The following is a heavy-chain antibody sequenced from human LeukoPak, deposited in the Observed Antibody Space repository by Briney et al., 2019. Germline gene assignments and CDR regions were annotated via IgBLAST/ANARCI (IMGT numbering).Heavy chain of an antibody. Sequence: SVKVSCKASGGTFSSYAISWVRQAPGQGLEWMGGIIPIFGTANYAQKFQGRVTITADESTSTAYMELSSLRSEDTAVYYCARMKGCSSTSCYRYYYYYGMDVWGQGTTVTVSS. V-gene: IGHV1-69*13. D-gene: IGHD2-2*01. CDR3: ARMKGCSSTSCYRYYYYYGMDV. J-gene: IGHJ6*02. CDR1: GGTFSSYA. CDR2: IIPIFGTA.